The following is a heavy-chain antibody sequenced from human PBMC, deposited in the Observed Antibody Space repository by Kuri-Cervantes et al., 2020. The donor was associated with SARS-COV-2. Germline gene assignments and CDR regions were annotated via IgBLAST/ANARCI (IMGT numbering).Heavy chain of an antibody. CDR1: GFTFSSYA. V-gene: IGHV3-30-3*01. J-gene: IGHJ4*02. D-gene: IGHD1-1*01. CDR3: ARDCAAGIFDY. Sequence: GESLKIPCAASGFTFSSYAMHWVRQAPGKGLEWVAVISYDGSNKYYADSVKGRFTISRDNSKNTLYLQMNSLRAEYTAVDYCARDCAAGIFDYWGQGTLVTVSS. CDR2: ISYDGSNK.